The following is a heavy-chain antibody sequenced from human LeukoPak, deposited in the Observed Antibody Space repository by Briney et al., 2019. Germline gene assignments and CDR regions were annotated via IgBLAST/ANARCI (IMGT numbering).Heavy chain of an antibody. CDR1: GGSNY. CDR3: ARDRDGSGGTTFDY. Sequence: SVTLSLTCTVSGGSNYWSWIRQPPGTGLEWIGYIHYSGSPNYNPSLKSRVTISIDTSKNQVSLKLSSVTAADTAVYYCARDRDGSGGTTFDYWGQGNLVTVSS. V-gene: IGHV4-59*01. J-gene: IGHJ4*02. D-gene: IGHD2-15*01. CDR2: IHYSGSP.